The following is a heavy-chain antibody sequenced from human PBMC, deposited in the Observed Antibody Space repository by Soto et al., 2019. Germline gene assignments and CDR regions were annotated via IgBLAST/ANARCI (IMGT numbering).Heavy chain of an antibody. D-gene: IGHD3-9*01. Sequence: PGGSLRLSCAASGFTFDDYAMHWVRQAPGKGLEWVSGISWNSGSIGYADSVKGRFTISRDNAKNSLCLQMNSLRAEDTALYYCAKDDYDILTGPSSWGQGTLVTVSS. CDR3: AKDDYDILTGPSS. CDR2: ISWNSGSI. CDR1: GFTFDDYA. J-gene: IGHJ5*02. V-gene: IGHV3-9*01.